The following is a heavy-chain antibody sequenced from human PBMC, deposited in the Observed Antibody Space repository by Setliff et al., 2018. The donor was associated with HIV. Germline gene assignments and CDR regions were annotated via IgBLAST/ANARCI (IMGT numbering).Heavy chain of an antibody. D-gene: IGHD5-12*01. J-gene: IGHJ4*02. CDR2: IIHRGSI. V-gene: IGHV4-34*01. CDR1: GGSFNDYY. Sequence: PSETLSLTCAVYGGSFNDYYWSWIRQPPGKGLEWIGEIIHRGSINYNPSLKSRVTISVDTYNNQFSLNMNSVNAADTAVYYCARGYASGYDAYGYWGQGTLVTVSS. CDR3: ARGYASGYDAYGY.